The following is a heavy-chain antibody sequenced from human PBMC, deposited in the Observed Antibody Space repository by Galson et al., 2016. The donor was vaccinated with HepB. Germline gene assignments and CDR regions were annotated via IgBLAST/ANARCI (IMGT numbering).Heavy chain of an antibody. J-gene: IGHJ4*02. D-gene: IGHD3-22*01. CDR3: ARHVHSSSSGADDF. V-gene: IGHV5-10-1*01. CDR1: GYSFTDYW. Sequence: QSGAEVKKPGESLRISCQASGYSFTDYWITWVRQMPGKGLEWMGRIDPRGSYINYSPSFQGRVTISVDRSISAAYLQWSRLRASDTATYYCARHVHSSSSGADDFWGQGSLVTVSS. CDR2: IDPRGSYI.